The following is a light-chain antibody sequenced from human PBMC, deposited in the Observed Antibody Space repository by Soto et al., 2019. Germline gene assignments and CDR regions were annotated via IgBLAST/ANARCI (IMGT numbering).Light chain of an antibody. CDR1: QSVSSN. CDR3: QQYNNWPPLT. CDR2: GAS. V-gene: IGKV3-15*01. J-gene: IGKJ4*01. Sequence: EIVMTQSPATLSVSPGARATLSCRASQSVSSNLAWYQQKPGQAPRLLIYGASTRATGIPARFSGSGSGTEFTLTIRSLQSEDFAVYYCQQYNNWPPLTFGGGTKVEIK.